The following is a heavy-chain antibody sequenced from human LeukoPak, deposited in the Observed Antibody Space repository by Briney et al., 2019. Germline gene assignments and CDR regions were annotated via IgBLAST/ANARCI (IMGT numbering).Heavy chain of an antibody. CDR3: AKHGALVGATTPFDY. V-gene: IGHV3-23*01. CDR1: GFTFSSYA. D-gene: IGHD1-26*01. CDR2: ISGSGGST. Sequence: PGGSLRLSCAAPGFTFSSYAMSWVRQAPGKGPEWVSAISGSGGSTYYADSVKGRFTISRDNSKNTLYLQMNSLRAEDTAVYYCAKHGALVGATTPFDYWGQGTLVTVSS. J-gene: IGHJ4*02.